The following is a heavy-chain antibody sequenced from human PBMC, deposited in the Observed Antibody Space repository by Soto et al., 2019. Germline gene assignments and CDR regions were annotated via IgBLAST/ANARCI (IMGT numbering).Heavy chain of an antibody. V-gene: IGHV2-5*02. CDR1: GSSLSSSGMG. CDR2: IYWDDDK. CDR3: AHALGGGSSSYFDC. Sequence: QITLKESGPTLVKPTQTLTLTCTFSGSSLSSSGMGVGRIRQPPGKALEWLAVIYWDDDKRYSPSLNSRITITKDTSKNQVVLKMANMDPVDTATYYCAHALGGGSSSYFDCWGQGTLVTVSS. J-gene: IGHJ4*02. D-gene: IGHD3-16*01.